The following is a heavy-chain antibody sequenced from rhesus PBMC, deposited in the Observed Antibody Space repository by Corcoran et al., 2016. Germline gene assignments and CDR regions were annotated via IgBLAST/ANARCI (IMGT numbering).Heavy chain of an antibody. CDR3: ARVFCSSTYCSSASLDV. CDR2: IYGNSAST. J-gene: IGHJ5-2*02. V-gene: IGHV4S7*01. CDR1: GGSISGGYY. Sequence: QVQLQESGPGLVKPSETLSLTCAVSGGSISGGYYWGWIRQHPGKGLEWIGNIYGNSASTYYNPSLKSRVTISKDTSKNQFSLKLSSVTAADTAVYYCARVFCSSTYCSSASLDVWGRGVLVTVSS. D-gene: IGHD2-15*01.